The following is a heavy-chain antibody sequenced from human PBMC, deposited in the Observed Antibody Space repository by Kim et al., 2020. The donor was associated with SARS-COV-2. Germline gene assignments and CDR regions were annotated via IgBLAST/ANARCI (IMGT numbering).Heavy chain of an antibody. Sequence: KFQGRVTMTRNTSISTAYMELSSLRSEDTAVYYCARGGYCGGDCSMNIDYWGQGTLVTVSS. D-gene: IGHD2-21*02. J-gene: IGHJ4*02. V-gene: IGHV1-8*01. CDR3: ARGGYCGGDCSMNIDY.